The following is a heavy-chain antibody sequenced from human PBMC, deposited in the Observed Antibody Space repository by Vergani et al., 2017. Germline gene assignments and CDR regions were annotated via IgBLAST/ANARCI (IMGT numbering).Heavy chain of an antibody. CDR1: GFTLRNYD. Sequence: QVQLVESGGGVVQRGGSLRLSCATSGFTLRNYDMQWVRQGPGKGLEFVAFIQFDGSNQYYAESVKGRFTLSRDFSKNTLYLQMNSLRTDDTATYYCAKHFRGWGIDYWGQGTQVIVSS. CDR3: AKHFRGWGIDY. V-gene: IGHV3-30*02. J-gene: IGHJ4*02. CDR2: IQFDGSNQ. D-gene: IGHD3-16*01.